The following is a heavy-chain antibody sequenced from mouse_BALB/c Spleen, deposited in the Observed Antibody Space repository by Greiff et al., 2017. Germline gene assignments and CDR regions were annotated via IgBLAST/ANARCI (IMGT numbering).Heavy chain of an antibody. CDR1: GDPITSGY. CDR2: ISYSGST. CDR3: ARYYGSSYGFAY. J-gene: IGHJ3*01. Sequence: EVKLQESGPSLVKPSQTLSLTCSVTGDPITSGYWNWIRKFPGNKLEYMGYISYSGSTYYNPSLKSRISITRDTSKNQYYLQLNSVTTEDTATYYCARYYGSSYGFAYWGQGTLVTVSA. D-gene: IGHD1-1*01. V-gene: IGHV3-8*02.